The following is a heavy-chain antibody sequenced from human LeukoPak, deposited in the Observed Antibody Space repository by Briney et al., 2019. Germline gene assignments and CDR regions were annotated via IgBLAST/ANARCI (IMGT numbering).Heavy chain of an antibody. J-gene: IGHJ4*02. Sequence: GGSLRLSCAASGFTFSNYVMTWVRQAPGKGLEWVSGISGSGGSTYYADSVKGRFTISRDNSKNTLYLQMNSLRAEDTAVYYCAKISAAAGFDYWGQGTLVTVSS. CDR3: AKISAAAGFDY. CDR1: GFTFSNYV. V-gene: IGHV3-23*01. D-gene: IGHD6-13*01. CDR2: ISGSGGST.